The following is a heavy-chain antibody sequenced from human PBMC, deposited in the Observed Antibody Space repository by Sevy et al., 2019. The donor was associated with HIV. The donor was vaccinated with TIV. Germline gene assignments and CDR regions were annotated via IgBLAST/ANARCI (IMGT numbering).Heavy chain of an antibody. J-gene: IGHJ4*02. Sequence: GGSLRLSCAASGFTFNTYSLIWVRQTPGKGLEWLSFIGTAAGVTYYADSVKGRFTISRDNAKNSLYLQMNSLRDEDTAVYYWARWPGNYSIDYWGQGTLVTVSS. CDR1: GFTFNTYS. V-gene: IGHV3-48*02. D-gene: IGHD3-10*01. CDR3: ARWPGNYSIDY. CDR2: IGTAAGVT.